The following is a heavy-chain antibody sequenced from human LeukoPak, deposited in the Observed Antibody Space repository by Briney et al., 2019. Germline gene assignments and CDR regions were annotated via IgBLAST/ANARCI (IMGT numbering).Heavy chain of an antibody. D-gene: IGHD3-22*01. V-gene: IGHV1-8*01. CDR3: ARDRGTRDSSGYSDWFDP. CDR2: MNPNSGNT. J-gene: IGHJ5*02. Sequence: ASVKVSCKASGYTFTSYDINWVRQATGQGLEWMGWMNPNSGNTGYAQKFQGRVTMTRDMSTSTVYMELSSLRSEDTAVYYCARDRGTRDSSGYSDWFDPWGQGTLVTVSS. CDR1: GYTFTSYD.